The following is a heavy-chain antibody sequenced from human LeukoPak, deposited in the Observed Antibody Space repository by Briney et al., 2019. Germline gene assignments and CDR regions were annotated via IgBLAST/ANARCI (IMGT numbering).Heavy chain of an antibody. CDR2: IYTSGST. D-gene: IGHD3-10*01. V-gene: IGHV4-61*02. J-gene: IGHJ4*02. CDR3: ARERRVYYGSGSVFDY. CDR1: GGSISSGSYY. Sequence: SQTLSLTCTVSGGSISSGSYYWSWIRQPAGKGLEWIGRIYTSGSTNYNPSLKSRVTISVDTSKNQFSLKLSSVTAADTAVYYCARERRVYYGSGSVFDYWGQGTLVTVSS.